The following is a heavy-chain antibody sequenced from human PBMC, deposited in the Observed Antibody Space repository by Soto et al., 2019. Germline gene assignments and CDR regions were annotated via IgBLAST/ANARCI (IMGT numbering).Heavy chain of an antibody. CDR1: GYTFNNYD. CDR2: MNPNSGNT. J-gene: IGHJ5*01. CDR3: TRAYGAETFDF. V-gene: IGHV1-8*02. Sequence: ASVKVSCKASGYTFNNYDIHWVRQAPGHGLEWMGWMNPNSGNTGYAQNFRGRVTMTQNTAIGTAYMELSSPRSDDTATYYCTRAYGAETFDFWGQGTRVTVSS. D-gene: IGHD3-10*01.